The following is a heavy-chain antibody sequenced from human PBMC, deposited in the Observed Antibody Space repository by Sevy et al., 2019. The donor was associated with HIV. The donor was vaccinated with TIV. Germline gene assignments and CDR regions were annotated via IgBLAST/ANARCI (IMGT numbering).Heavy chain of an antibody. CDR2: ISAYNGNT. CDR3: ARYERLDYYGSGSHLGY. D-gene: IGHD3-10*01. Sequence: ASVKVSCKASGYTFTSYGISWVRQAPGQGLEWMGWISAYNGNTNYAQKLQGRVTMTTDTSTSTACMELRSLRSDDTAVYYCARYERLDYYGSGSHLGYWGQGTLVTVSS. V-gene: IGHV1-18*01. CDR1: GYTFTSYG. J-gene: IGHJ4*02.